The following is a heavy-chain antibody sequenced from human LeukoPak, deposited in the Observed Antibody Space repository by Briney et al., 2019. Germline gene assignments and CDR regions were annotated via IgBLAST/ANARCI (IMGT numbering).Heavy chain of an antibody. CDR2: ISGSGDTT. J-gene: IGHJ3*02. CDR3: AKELSGYAHAFDI. D-gene: IGHD5-12*01. V-gene: IGHV3-23*01. Sequence: PGGSLRLSCAASGFTFSSYGMSWVRQAPGKGLEWVSAISGSGDTTNYADSVKGRFTISRDNSKNTLYLQMNSLRAEDTAVYYCAKELSGYAHAFDIWGQGTMVTVSS. CDR1: GFTFSSYG.